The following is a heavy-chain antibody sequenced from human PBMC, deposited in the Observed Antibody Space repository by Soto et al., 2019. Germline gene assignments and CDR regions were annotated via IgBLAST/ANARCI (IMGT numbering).Heavy chain of an antibody. CDR3: ASSPVGDAFYT. J-gene: IGHJ3*02. V-gene: IGHV4-4*02. D-gene: IGHD1-26*01. CDR2: IYHSGST. Sequence: QVQLQESGPGLVKPSGTLSLTCAVSSGSISSSNWWSWVRQPPGKGLEWIGEIYHSGSTNFNPSLKSRVTPSVDKSENQFTLTVCSVTAAGTAVYYCASSPVGDAFYTWGQGTMVTVSS. CDR1: SGSISSSNW.